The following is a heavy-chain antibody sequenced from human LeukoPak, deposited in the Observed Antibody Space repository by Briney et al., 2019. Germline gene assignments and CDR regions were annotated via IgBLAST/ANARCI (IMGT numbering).Heavy chain of an antibody. J-gene: IGHJ4*02. CDR3: AKAYGYCTTTSCSHEEFDY. Sequence: GESLKISCKGSGYSFTSYWISWVRQAPGKGLEWVAVISYDGSNKYYADSVKGRFAISRDNSKNTLYLQMNSLRAEDTAVYYCAKAYGYCTTTSCSHEEFDYWGQGTLVTVSS. D-gene: IGHD2-2*01. V-gene: IGHV3-30*18. CDR1: GYSFTSYW. CDR2: ISYDGSNK.